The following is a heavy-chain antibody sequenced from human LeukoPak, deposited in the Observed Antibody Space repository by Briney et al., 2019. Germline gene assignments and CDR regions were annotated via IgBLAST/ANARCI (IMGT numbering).Heavy chain of an antibody. V-gene: IGHV3-30*02. CDR3: AKDRLNSDYGDYGTFDY. CDR1: GFTFSSYG. Sequence: GGSLRLSCAASGFTFSSYGMHWVRQAPGKGLEGVAFIRYDGSNKYYADSVKGRFTISRDNSKNTLYLQMNSLRAEDTAVYYCAKDRLNSDYGDYGTFDYWGQGTLVTVSS. CDR2: IRYDGSNK. D-gene: IGHD4-17*01. J-gene: IGHJ4*02.